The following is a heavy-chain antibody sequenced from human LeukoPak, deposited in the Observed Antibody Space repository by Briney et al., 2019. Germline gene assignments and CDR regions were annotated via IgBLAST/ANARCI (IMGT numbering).Heavy chain of an antibody. CDR3: ASSPVVVRYYYFDY. CDR1: GGSISSSSYY. CDR2: IYYSGST. Sequence: PSETLSLTCTASGGSISSSSYYWGWIRQPPGKGLEWIGSIYYSGSTYYNPSLKSRITISVDTSKNQFSLKLSSVTAADTAVYYCASSPVVVRYYYFDYWGQGTLVTVSS. V-gene: IGHV4-39*07. J-gene: IGHJ4*02. D-gene: IGHD2-21*01.